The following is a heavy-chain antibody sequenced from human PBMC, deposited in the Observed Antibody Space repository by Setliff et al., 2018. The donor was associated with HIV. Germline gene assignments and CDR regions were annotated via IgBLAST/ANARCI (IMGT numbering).Heavy chain of an antibody. D-gene: IGHD2-2*01. Sequence: SETLSLTCGVSGFSISSDYYWNWVRQPPGQGLERIGSIYHSGKTYSNPSLKSRVTVSVDTSMNQFSLNLNSVTATDTAVYYCARGSCFNTGCLDSWGQGALVT. J-gene: IGHJ4*02. CDR3: ARGSCFNTGCLDS. V-gene: IGHV4-38-2*01. CDR2: IYHSGKT. CDR1: GFSISSDYY.